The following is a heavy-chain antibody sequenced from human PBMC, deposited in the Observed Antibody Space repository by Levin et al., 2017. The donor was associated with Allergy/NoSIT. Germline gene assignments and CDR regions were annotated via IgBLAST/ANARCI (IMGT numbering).Heavy chain of an antibody. CDR2: TWYDGSRK. J-gene: IGHJ4*02. CDR1: GFTFSSYG. D-gene: IGHD3-10*01. V-gene: IGHV3-33*01. Sequence: SCTASGFTFSSYGMHWVRQAPGKGLEWVAVTWYDGSRKYYSESVKGRFTISRDDSENTLYLQMNSLRTEDTAVYYCARVFVSASLFRPFYWGQGTLVTVSS. CDR3: ARVFVSASLFRPFY.